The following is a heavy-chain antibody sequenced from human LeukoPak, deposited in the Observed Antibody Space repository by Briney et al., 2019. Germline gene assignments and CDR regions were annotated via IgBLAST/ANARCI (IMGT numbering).Heavy chain of an antibody. CDR3: ARDAVVRGYFDY. CDR2: INSDGSST. V-gene: IGHV3-74*01. Sequence: QPGGSLRLSCAPSGCTFSSYSMHWVRQAPGKGLIWVSRINSDGSSTSYADSVKGRFTISRDNAKNTLYLQMNSLRAEETAVYYCARDAVVRGYFDYWGQGTLVTVPS. J-gene: IGHJ4*02. D-gene: IGHD3-10*01. CDR1: GCTFSSYS.